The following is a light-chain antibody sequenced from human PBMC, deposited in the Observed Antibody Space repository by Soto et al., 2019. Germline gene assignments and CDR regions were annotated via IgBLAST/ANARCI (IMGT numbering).Light chain of an antibody. Sequence: DIQMTQSPSTLSASVGDRVTITVRASQSISSWLAWYQQKPGRAPKLLIYKASSLESGVPSRFSGSGSGTEFTLTISSLQPDDFATYYCQQYNSQWTFGQGTKVDIK. V-gene: IGKV1-5*03. CDR1: QSISSW. CDR3: QQYNSQWT. CDR2: KAS. J-gene: IGKJ1*01.